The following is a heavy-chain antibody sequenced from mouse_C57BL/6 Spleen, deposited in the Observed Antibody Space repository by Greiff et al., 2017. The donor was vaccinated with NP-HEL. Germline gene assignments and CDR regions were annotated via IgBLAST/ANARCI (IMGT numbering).Heavy chain of an antibody. V-gene: IGHV1-50*01. J-gene: IGHJ2*01. D-gene: IGHD1-1*02. Sequence: QVQLQQPGAELVKPGASVKLSCKASGYTFTSYWMQWVKQRPGQGLEWIGEIDPSDSYTNYNQKFKGKATLTVDTSSSTAYMQLSSLTSEDYAVDYCARGGNFDYWGQGTTLTVSS. CDR1: GYTFTSYW. CDR3: ARGGNFDY. CDR2: IDPSDSYT.